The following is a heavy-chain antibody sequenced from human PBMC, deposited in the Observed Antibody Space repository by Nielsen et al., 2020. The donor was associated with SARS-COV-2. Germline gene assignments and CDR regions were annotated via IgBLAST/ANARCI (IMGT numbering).Heavy chain of an antibody. CDR2: IYHSGST. CDR1: GYSISSGYY. D-gene: IGHD2-15*01. CDR3: AGRYCSGGSCSTFDY. Sequence: SETLSLTCTVSGYSISSGYYWGWIRQPPGKGLEWIANIYHSGSTVYNVSLQSRVAISVDTAKNQFSLNLTSVTAADTAVYYCAGRYCSGGSCSTFDYWGQGTLVTVSS. J-gene: IGHJ4*02. V-gene: IGHV4-38-2*02.